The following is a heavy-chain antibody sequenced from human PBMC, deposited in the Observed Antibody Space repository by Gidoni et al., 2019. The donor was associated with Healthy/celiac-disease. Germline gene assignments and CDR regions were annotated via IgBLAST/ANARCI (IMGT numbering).Heavy chain of an antibody. D-gene: IGHD6-19*01. Sequence: QLQLQESGPGLVKPSETLSLTCTVSGGSIRSSSYYWGWIRQPPGKGLEWIGSIYYSGSTYYNPPLKSRVTISVDTSKNQCSLKLSSVTAADTAVYYCARRGIAVAGTFDYWGQGTLVTVSS. CDR1: GGSIRSSSYY. V-gene: IGHV4-39*01. CDR2: IYYSGST. CDR3: ARRGIAVAGTFDY. J-gene: IGHJ4*02.